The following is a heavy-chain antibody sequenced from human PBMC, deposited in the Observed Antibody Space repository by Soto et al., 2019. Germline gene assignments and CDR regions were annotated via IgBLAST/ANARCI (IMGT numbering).Heavy chain of an antibody. V-gene: IGHV1-46*03. CDR3: ARDYDILTGYSRIMVLYGMDV. D-gene: IGHD3-9*01. CDR2: INPSGGST. CDR1: GYTFTSYY. J-gene: IGHJ6*02. Sequence: GASVKVSCKASGYTFTSYYMHWVRQAPGQGLEWMGIINPSGGSTSYAQKFQGRVTMTRDTSTSTVYMELSSLRSEDTAVYYCARDYDILTGYSRIMVLYGMDVWGQGTTVTVSS.